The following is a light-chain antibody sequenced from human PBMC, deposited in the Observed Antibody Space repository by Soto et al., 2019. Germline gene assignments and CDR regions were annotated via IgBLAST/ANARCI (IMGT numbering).Light chain of an antibody. CDR1: QSISNH. V-gene: IGKV1-39*01. J-gene: IGKJ1*01. CDR2: AAS. CDR3: QQSYSTPPGT. Sequence: DIQMTQSPSSLSASVEDRVIITCRASQSISNHLNWYQQKPGKAPKLLIFAASSLQSGVPSRFSGSGSGTDFTLTISSLQPEDFATYYCQQSYSTPPGTFGQGTKMDIK.